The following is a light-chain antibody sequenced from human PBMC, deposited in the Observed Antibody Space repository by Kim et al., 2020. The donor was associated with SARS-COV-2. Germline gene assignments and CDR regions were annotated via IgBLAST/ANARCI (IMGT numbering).Light chain of an antibody. CDR2: WAS. J-gene: IGKJ1*01. CDR1: QSFLYRSNNKNY. Sequence: ATINCKSSQSFLYRSNNKNYLAWYQQKPGQPPKLLIYWASTRESGVPDRFSGSGSGTDFTLTISSLQAEDVAVYYCQQYYSTPRTFGQGTKVDIK. V-gene: IGKV4-1*01. CDR3: QQYYSTPRT.